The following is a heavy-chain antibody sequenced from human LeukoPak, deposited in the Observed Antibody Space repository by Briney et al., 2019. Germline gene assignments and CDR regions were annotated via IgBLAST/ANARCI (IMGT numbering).Heavy chain of an antibody. CDR3: ARDSYGDFSFDY. V-gene: IGHV3-23*01. CDR2: ITGTGGST. J-gene: IGHJ4*02. D-gene: IGHD4-17*01. Sequence: GGSLRLSCAASGFTFSTYAMSWVRQALGQGLEWVSTITGTGGSTYYADSVKGRFSISRDNSKNTLYLQMNSLRAEDTAVYYCARDSYGDFSFDYWGQGTLVTVSS. CDR1: GFTFSTYA.